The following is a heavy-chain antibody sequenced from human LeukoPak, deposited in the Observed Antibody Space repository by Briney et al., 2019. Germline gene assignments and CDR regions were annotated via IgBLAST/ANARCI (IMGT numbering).Heavy chain of an antibody. CDR1: GFTFSDYS. J-gene: IGHJ4*02. D-gene: IGHD1-14*01. V-gene: IGHV3-48*02. CDR3: ARDENRAFGY. Sequence: GGSLRLSCAASGFTFSDYSMNWFRQAPGKGLEWLSYVSGTNTIYYADSVRGRFTISRDNAKNSLYLQMNSLTDEDTAVYYCARDENRAFGYWGQGTLVTVSS. CDR2: VSGTNTI.